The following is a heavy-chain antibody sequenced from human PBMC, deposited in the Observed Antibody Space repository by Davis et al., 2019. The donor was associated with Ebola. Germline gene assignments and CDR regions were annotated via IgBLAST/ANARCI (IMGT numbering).Heavy chain of an antibody. CDR1: GGTFSSYA. Sequence: SVKVSCKASGGTFSSYAISWVRQAPGQGLEWMGGIIPIFGTANYAQKFQGRVTITADESTSTAYMELSSLRSEDTAVYYCARDLDTAMVTRYYYYGMDVWGQGTTVTVSS. CDR2: IIPIFGTA. J-gene: IGHJ6*02. D-gene: IGHD5-18*01. V-gene: IGHV1-69*13. CDR3: ARDLDTAMVTRYYYYGMDV.